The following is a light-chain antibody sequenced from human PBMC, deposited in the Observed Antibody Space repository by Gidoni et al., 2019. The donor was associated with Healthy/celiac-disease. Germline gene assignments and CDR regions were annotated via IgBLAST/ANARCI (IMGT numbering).Light chain of an antibody. V-gene: IGLV3-1*01. CDR1: KLGDKY. CDR2: QDS. CDR3: QAWDSSTVV. Sequence: SYELTQPPSGSVSQGQTASITCSGDKLGDKYACWYQQKPGQSPVLVIYQDSKRPSGIPERFSGSNSGNTATLTISGTQAMDEADYYCQAWDSSTVVFGGGTKLTVL. J-gene: IGLJ2*01.